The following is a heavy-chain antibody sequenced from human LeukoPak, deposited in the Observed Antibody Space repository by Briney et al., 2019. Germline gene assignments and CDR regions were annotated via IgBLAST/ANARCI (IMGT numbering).Heavy chain of an antibody. CDR2: IKQDGSEK. CDR1: GFTFSSYW. J-gene: IGHJ6*03. D-gene: IGHD1-1*01. Sequence: GGSLRLSCAASGFTFSSYWMSWVRQAPGKGLEWVANIKQDGSEKYYVDSVKGRFTISRDNAKNSLYLQMNSLRAEDTAVYHCARTTWLYYYYMDVWGKGTTVTVSS. V-gene: IGHV3-7*01. CDR3: ARTTWLYYYYMDV.